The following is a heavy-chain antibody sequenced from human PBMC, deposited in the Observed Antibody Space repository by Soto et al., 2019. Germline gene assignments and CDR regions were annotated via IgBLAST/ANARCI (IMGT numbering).Heavy chain of an antibody. CDR2: ISHDGNKK. CDR1: GFTFDSYY. CDR3: ARGRGWGDYEVWYFGMDV. V-gene: IGHV3-30-3*01. J-gene: IGHJ6*02. D-gene: IGHD4-17*01. Sequence: QEQVVESGGGLVQPGRSLRLSCEVSGFTFDSYYMQWVRQAPGKGLEWVAVISHDGNKKYHAESVRGRFTISRDNSRKTVYLQMDSLKAEDTAVYYCARGRGWGDYEVWYFGMDVWGQGTTAIVSS.